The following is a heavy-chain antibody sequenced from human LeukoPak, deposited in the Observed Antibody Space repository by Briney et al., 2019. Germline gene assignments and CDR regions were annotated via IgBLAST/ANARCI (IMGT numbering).Heavy chain of an antibody. D-gene: IGHD6-19*01. J-gene: IGHJ4*02. CDR2: INHSGST. CDR3: ARGYSSGWHTPLGYFDY. V-gene: IGHV4-34*01. Sequence: SETLSLTCAVYGGSFSGYYWSWIRQPPGKGLEWIGEINHSGSTNYNPSLKSRVTISVDTSKNQFSLKLSSVTAADTAVYYCARGYSSGWHTPLGYFDYWGQGTLVTVSS. CDR1: GGSFSGYY.